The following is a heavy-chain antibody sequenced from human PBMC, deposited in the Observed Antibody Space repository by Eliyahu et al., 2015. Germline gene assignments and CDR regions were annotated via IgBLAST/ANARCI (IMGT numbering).Heavy chain of an antibody. Sequence: QVLLVQSGAEVENPGASVKISCKASGYXFTDYYMHWARQAPGQRLEWMGWINPNSGGTHYGQTFQGRVSMTRDTAINTAYLELNRLRSDDTAVYYCARERSQCTGGTCHRRTFDPWGQGTLVTVSS. CDR1: GYXFTDYY. V-gene: IGHV1-2*02. J-gene: IGHJ5*02. CDR2: INPNSGGT. CDR3: ARERSQCTGGTCHRRTFDP. D-gene: IGHD2-8*02.